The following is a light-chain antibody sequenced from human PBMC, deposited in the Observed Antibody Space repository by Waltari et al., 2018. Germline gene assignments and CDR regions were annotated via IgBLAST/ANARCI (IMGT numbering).Light chain of an antibody. CDR1: GNDLRGYNY. CDR3: SSYTHDGRDI. J-gene: IGLJ2*01. Sequence: QSALTQPASVSGSPGQSIAISCTGTGNDLRGYNYVSWYQQVPGKAPKPVLYEVYNRPSGVPDRFSGSKSGSTAFLTISGLQADDEADYYCSSYTHDGRDIFGGGTKLTVL. V-gene: IGLV2-14*01. CDR2: EVY.